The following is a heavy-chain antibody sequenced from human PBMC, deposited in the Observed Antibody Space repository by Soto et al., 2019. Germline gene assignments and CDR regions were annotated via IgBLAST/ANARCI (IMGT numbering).Heavy chain of an antibody. CDR3: ASVAPFDI. CDR2: ISWDGGST. CDR1: GFTFDDYT. Sequence: EVQLVESGGVVVQPGGSLRLSCAASGFTFDDYTMHWVRQAPGKGLEWVSLISWDGGSTYYADSVKGRFTISRDNSKNSRYLQMNSLRTEDTALYYCASVAPFDIWGQGTMVTVSS. J-gene: IGHJ3*02. V-gene: IGHV3-43*01.